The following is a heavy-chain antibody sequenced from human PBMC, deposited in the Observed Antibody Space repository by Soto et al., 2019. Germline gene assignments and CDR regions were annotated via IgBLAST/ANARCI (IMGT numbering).Heavy chain of an antibody. Sequence: QVQLVQSGAEVKKPGASVKVSCKASGYTFTSYGISWVRQAPGQGLEWMGWISAYNGNTNYAQKLQGRVTMTTDTTTRTAYMEVRSLGTKGPGMYYCAIGPTDEALDSWGQGTLVTVSS. CDR3: AIGPTDEALDS. J-gene: IGHJ4*02. V-gene: IGHV1-18*01. CDR1: GYTFTSYG. CDR2: ISAYNGNT.